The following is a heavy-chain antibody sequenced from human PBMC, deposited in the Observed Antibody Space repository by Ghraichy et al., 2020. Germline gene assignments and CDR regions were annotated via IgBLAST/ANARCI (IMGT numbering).Heavy chain of an antibody. CDR2: ISSSGSTI. Sequence: GGSLRLSCAASGFTFSSYEMNWVRQAPGKGLEWVSYISSSGSTIYYADSVKGRFTISRDNAKNSLYLQMNSLRAEDTAVYYCARPPDSGYSGYDIDYWGQGTLVTVSS. CDR1: GFTFSSYE. V-gene: IGHV3-48*03. CDR3: ARPPDSGYSGYDIDY. J-gene: IGHJ4*02. D-gene: IGHD5-12*01.